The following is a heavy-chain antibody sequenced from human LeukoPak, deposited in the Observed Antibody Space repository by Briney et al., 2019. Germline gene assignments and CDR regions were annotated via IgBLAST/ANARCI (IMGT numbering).Heavy chain of an antibody. V-gene: IGHV3-33*06. Sequence: RGSLRLSCAASGFTFSNYGMHWVRQAPGKGLEWVAVIWYDGSNKYYADSVKGRFTISRDNSKNTLYLQMNSLRAEDTAVYYCAKCFPAQWELLNWGQGTLVTVSS. CDR2: IWYDGSNK. CDR3: AKCFPAQWELLN. J-gene: IGHJ4*02. D-gene: IGHD1-26*01. CDR1: GFTFSNYG.